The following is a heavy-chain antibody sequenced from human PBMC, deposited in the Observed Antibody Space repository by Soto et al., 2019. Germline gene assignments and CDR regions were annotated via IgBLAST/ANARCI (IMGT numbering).Heavy chain of an antibody. CDR1: GGSISSYY. CDR2: IYYSGST. Sequence: PEETLSLTCTVSGGSISSYYWSWIRQPPGKGLEWIGYIYYSGSTNYNPSLKSRVTISVDTSKNQFSLKLNSVTAADTAVYYCAREVYYYYGMDVWGQGTTVTVSS. CDR3: AREVYYYYGMDV. V-gene: IGHV4-59*01. J-gene: IGHJ6*02.